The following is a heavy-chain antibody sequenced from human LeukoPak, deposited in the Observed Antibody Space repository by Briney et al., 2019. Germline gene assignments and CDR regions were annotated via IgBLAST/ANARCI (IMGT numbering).Heavy chain of an antibody. CDR1: GFTFTSSA. J-gene: IGHJ4*02. CDR3: AADPGYDFWSGYYNFDY. Sequence: TSVKVSCKASGFTFTSSAVQWVRQARGQRLEWIGWIVVGSGNTNYAQKFQERVTITRDMSTSTAYMELSSLRSEDTAVYYCAADPGYDFWSGYYNFDYWGQGTLVTVSS. V-gene: IGHV1-58*01. D-gene: IGHD3-3*01. CDR2: IVVGSGNT.